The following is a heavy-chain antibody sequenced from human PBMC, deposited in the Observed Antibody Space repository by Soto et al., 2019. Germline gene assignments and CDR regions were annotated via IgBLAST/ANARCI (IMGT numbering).Heavy chain of an antibody. V-gene: IGHV4-31*03. CDR1: GGSISSGGYY. CDR3: ARDATEVGSSFYNWFDP. J-gene: IGHJ5*02. CDR2: IYYSGST. D-gene: IGHD6-13*01. Sequence: SETLSLTCTFSGGSISSGGYYWSWLRQHPGKGLEWIGYIYYSGSTYYNPSLKSRVTISVDTSKNQFSLKLSSVTAADTAVYYCARDATEVGSSFYNWFDPWGQGTLVTVSS.